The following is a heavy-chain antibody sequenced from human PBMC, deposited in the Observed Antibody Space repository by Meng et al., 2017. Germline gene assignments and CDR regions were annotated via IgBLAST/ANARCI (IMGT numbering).Heavy chain of an antibody. D-gene: IGHD6-13*01. V-gene: IGHV1-18*01. J-gene: IGHJ4*02. CDR1: GYTFTSYG. CDR3: ARGFRDSSSLSIDY. Sequence: ASVKVSCKASGYTFTSYGISWVRQAPGQGLEWMGWISAYNGNTNYAQKLQGRVTMTADTSTSTAYMELSRLRSDDTAVYYCARGFRDSSSLSIDYWGQGTLVTVSS. CDR2: ISAYNGNT.